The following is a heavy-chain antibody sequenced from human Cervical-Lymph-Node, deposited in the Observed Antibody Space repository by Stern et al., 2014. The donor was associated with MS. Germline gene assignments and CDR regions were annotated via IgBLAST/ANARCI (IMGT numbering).Heavy chain of an antibody. D-gene: IGHD2-15*01. CDR2: INGDNGNT. V-gene: IGHV1-3*01. J-gene: IGHJ3*02. Sequence: QVQLVQSGAEVKDPGASVKVSCKASGYSFISHAMHWVRQAPGQTFEWMGWINGDNGNTKYSQKLQGRVTITRDKTPSTAYMELSSLTSEDTAVYYCARAGYCSPSTCSDAFDIWGQGTMVTVSS. CDR1: GYSFISHA. CDR3: ARAGYCSPSTCSDAFDI.